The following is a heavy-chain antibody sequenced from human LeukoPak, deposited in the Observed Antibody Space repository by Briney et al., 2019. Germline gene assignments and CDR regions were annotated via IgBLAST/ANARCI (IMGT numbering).Heavy chain of an antibody. J-gene: IGHJ5*02. CDR2: IYYSGST. CDR1: GGSISSYY. D-gene: IGHD5-18*01. CDR3: AREGGYSYGSLRNWFDP. Sequence: SETLSLTFTVSGGSISSYYWSWIRQPPGKGLEWIGYIYYSGSTNYNPSLKSRVTISVDTSKNQFSLKLSSVTAADTAVYYCAREGGYSYGSLRNWFDPWGQGTLVTVSS. V-gene: IGHV4-59*01.